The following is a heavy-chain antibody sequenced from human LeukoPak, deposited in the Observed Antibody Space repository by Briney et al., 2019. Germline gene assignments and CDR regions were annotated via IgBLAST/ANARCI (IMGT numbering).Heavy chain of an antibody. CDR2: IYSSGST. Sequence: SETLSLTCTVSGGSISSSSYYWGWIRQPPGKGLEWIGSIYSSGSTYSNPPLKSRVTISVDTSKNQFSLNLSSVPASDTAVYYCARRGGSGRSFDYWGQGILVTVSS. CDR1: GGSISSSSYY. J-gene: IGHJ4*02. CDR3: ARRGGSGRSFDY. V-gene: IGHV4-39*01. D-gene: IGHD3-10*01.